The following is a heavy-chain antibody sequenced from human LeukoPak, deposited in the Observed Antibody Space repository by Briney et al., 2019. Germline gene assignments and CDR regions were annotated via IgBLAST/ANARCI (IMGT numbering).Heavy chain of an antibody. Sequence: TSVKVSCKASGFTFTSSAVQWVRQARGQRLEWIGWIVVGSGNTNHAQKFQERVTITRDMSTSTAYIELGSLRSEDTAVYYCAAWGSPTGYWGQGTLVTVSS. V-gene: IGHV1-58*01. CDR1: GFTFTSSA. CDR3: AAWGSPTGY. CDR2: IVVGSGNT. J-gene: IGHJ4*02. D-gene: IGHD3-16*01.